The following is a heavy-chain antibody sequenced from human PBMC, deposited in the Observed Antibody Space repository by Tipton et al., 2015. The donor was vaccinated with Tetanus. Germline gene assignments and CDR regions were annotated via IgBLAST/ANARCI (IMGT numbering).Heavy chain of an antibody. CDR1: GYAFKSYD. D-gene: IGHD6-13*01. Sequence: SGPEVKKPGASVKVSCKASGYAFKSYDLNWVRQATGQGLEWLGYMNPNTGHAGYAQKFQGRVTMTSDIDITTAFMELKNLKADDTAVYYCARGNRGSSWYLWGQGTLVTVSS. CDR3: ARGNRGSSWYL. CDR2: MNPNTGHA. J-gene: IGHJ4*02. V-gene: IGHV1-8*01.